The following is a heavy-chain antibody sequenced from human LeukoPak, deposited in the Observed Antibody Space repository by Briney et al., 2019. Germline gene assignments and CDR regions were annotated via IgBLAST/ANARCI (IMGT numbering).Heavy chain of an antibody. D-gene: IGHD5-12*01. CDR3: ARAVHVDIVATIGLYYFDY. CDR1: GGSISGYY. Sequence: SETLSLTCTVSGGSISGYYWSWIRQPPGKGLEWIGYIYYSGSTNYNPSLKSRVTISVDTSKNQFSLKLSSVTAADTAVYYCARAVHVDIVATIGLYYFDYWGQGTLVTVSS. CDR2: IYYSGST. J-gene: IGHJ4*02. V-gene: IGHV4-59*01.